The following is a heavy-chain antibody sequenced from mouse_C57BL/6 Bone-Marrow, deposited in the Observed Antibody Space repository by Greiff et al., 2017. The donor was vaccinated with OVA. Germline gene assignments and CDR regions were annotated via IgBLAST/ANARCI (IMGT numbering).Heavy chain of an antibody. J-gene: IGHJ1*03. CDR3: ARGGWDVHWYFDV. CDR1: GYTFTSYG. Sequence: VKLQESGAELARPGASVKLSCKASGYTFTSYGISWVKQRTGQGLEWIGEIYPRSGNTYYNEKFKGKATLTADKSSSTAYMELRSLTSEDSAVYFCARGGWDVHWYFDVWGTGTTVTVSS. D-gene: IGHD4-1*01. CDR2: IYPRSGNT. V-gene: IGHV1-81*01.